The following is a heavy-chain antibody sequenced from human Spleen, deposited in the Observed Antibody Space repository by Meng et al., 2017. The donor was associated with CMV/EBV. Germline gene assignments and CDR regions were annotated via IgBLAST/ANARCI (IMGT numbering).Heavy chain of an antibody. CDR1: GVSVISYY. Sequence: GSLRLSCSVSGVSVISYYWSWVRQSPGKGLDWIGYVHNDGGTNYNTSLKGRVTISLDTSKNQFSLRLNGVTAAATAVYYCARDPGSSYYPYNWFDVWGQGNLVTVSS. D-gene: IGHD2-15*01. J-gene: IGHJ5*02. CDR3: ARDPGSSYYPYNWFDV. V-gene: IGHV4-59*02. CDR2: VHNDGGT.